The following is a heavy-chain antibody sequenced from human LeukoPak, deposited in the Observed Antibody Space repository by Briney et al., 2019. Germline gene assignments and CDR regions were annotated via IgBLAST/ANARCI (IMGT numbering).Heavy chain of an antibody. D-gene: IGHD5-12*01. V-gene: IGHV1-69*02. J-gene: IGHJ4*02. CDR1: GGTFSSYT. CDR3: ARGGLSSFGYSGYDAVDY. Sequence: GASVKVSCKASGGTFSSYTISWVRQAPGQGLEWMGRIIPILGIANYAQKFQGRVTITADKSTSTVYMELSSLRSEDTAVYSCARGGLSSFGYSGYDAVDYWGQGTLVTVSS. CDR2: IIPILGIA.